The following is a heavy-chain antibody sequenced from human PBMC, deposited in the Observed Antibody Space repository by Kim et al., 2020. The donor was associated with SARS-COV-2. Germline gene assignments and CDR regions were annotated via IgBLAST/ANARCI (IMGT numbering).Heavy chain of an antibody. J-gene: IGHJ6*02. Sequence: GGSLRLSCAASGFTFSSYSMNWVRQAPGKGLEWVSSISSSSSYIYYADSVKGRFTISRDNAKNSLYLQMNSLRAEDTAVYYCARAYSSSWFRYYYYYGMDVWGQGTTVTVSS. V-gene: IGHV3-21*01. CDR1: GFTFSSYS. CDR2: ISSSSSYI. CDR3: ARAYSSSWFRYYYYYGMDV. D-gene: IGHD6-13*01.